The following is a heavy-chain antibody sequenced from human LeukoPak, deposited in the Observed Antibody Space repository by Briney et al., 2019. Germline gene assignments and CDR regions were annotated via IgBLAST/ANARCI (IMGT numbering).Heavy chain of an antibody. CDR2: IKSKTDGGTT. CDR1: GFTFSTYW. J-gene: IGHJ3*02. D-gene: IGHD3-22*01. Sequence: PGGSLRLSCAASGFTFSTYWMSWVRQAPGKGLEWVGRIKSKTDGGTTDYAAPVKGRFTISRDDSKNTLYLQMNSLKTEDTAVYYCTTIFRLYYYDSSGSLALIDIWGQGTMVTVSS. V-gene: IGHV3-15*01. CDR3: TTIFRLYYYDSSGSLALIDI.